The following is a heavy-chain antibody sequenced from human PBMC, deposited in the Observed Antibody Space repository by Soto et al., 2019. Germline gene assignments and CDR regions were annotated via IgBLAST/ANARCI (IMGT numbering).Heavy chain of an antibody. J-gene: IGHJ4*02. CDR1: GYTFTSYG. Sequence: ASVKVSCKASGYTFTSYGISWVRQAPGQGLEWMGWISAYNGNTNYAQKLQGRVTMTTDTSTSTAYMELRSLRSDDTAVYYCARVRLHYDYYDSSGYYYYRGQGTLVTVS. D-gene: IGHD3-22*01. CDR2: ISAYNGNT. V-gene: IGHV1-18*01. CDR3: ARVRLHYDYYDSSGYYYY.